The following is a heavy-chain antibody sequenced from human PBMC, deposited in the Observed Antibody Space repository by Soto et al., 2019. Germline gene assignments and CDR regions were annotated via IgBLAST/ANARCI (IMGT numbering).Heavy chain of an antibody. Sequence: GGPLRLSCAASGFTFSSYAMSWVRQPPGKGLEWVSAISGSGGSTYYADSVKGRFTISRDNSKNTLYLQMNSLRAEDTVVHYCAKSGAPGYYYGMDVWGQGTTVTVSS. CDR3: AKSGAPGYYYGMDV. D-gene: IGHD3-10*01. J-gene: IGHJ6*02. V-gene: IGHV3-23*01. CDR1: GFTFSSYA. CDR2: ISGSGGST.